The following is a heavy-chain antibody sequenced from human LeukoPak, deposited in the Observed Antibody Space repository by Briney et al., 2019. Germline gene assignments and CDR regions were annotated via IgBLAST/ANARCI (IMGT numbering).Heavy chain of an antibody. Sequence: PGGSLRLSCAASGFTFSSYTMSWVRQAPGKGLEWVSTITTSDGNTYYADSVKGRFTVSRDNSKNTLFLQMNSLRAEDTAAYYCAKDGGLWVSAHWGDSWGRGTLVTVSS. D-gene: IGHD7-27*01. CDR2: ITTSDGNT. V-gene: IGHV3-23*01. J-gene: IGHJ4*02. CDR3: AKDGGLWVSAHWGDS. CDR1: GFTFSSYT.